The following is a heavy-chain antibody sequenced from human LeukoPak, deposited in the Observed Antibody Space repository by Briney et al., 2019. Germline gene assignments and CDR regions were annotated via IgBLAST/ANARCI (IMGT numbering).Heavy chain of an antibody. Sequence: SETLSLTCAVYGGSFSGYYWSWIRQPPGKGLEWIGEINHSGSTDYNPSLKSRVTISVDTSKNQFSLKLSSVTAADTAVYYCARHRRDYYGSGRMYYFDYWGQGTLVTVSS. CDR2: INHSGST. D-gene: IGHD3-10*01. CDR3: ARHRRDYYGSGRMYYFDY. J-gene: IGHJ4*02. CDR1: GGSFSGYY. V-gene: IGHV4-34*01.